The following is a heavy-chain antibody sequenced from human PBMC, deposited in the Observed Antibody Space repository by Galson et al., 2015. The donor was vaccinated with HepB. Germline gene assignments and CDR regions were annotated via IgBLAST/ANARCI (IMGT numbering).Heavy chain of an antibody. CDR2: IRYDGSNK. J-gene: IGHJ4*02. D-gene: IGHD6-13*01. V-gene: IGHV3-30*02. CDR3: AKASYDPYYSSSWYGVDY. CDR1: GFTFSSYG. Sequence: SLRLSCAASGFTFSSYGMHWVRQAPGKGLEWVAFIRYDGSNKYYADSVKGRFTISRDNSKNTLYLQMNSLRAEDTAVYYCAKASYDPYYSSSWYGVDYWGQGTLVTVSS.